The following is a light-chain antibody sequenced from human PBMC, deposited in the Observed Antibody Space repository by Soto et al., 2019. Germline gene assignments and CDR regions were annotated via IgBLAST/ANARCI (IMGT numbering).Light chain of an antibody. CDR1: QGIRAD. CDR3: LQYYNDPLT. J-gene: IGKJ2*01. Sequence: AIQMTQSPSSLSASVGDRVTISCRASQGIRADLGWYQHKPGKAPRLLIYAASSLQGGVPLRFSGTGSGTDFTLTINNLQPEDSATYYCLQYYNDPLTFGQGTKLEI. V-gene: IGKV1-6*01. CDR2: AAS.